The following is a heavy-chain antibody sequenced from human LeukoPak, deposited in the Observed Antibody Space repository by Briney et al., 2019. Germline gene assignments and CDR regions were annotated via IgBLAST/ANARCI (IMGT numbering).Heavy chain of an antibody. J-gene: IGHJ4*02. Sequence: GGSLRLSCAASGFTVSSNYMSWVRQAPGKGLEWVSVIYSGGSTYYADSVKGRFTISRDNSKNTLYLQMNSLRAEDTAVYYFARELSPRIGYSYYDYWGQGTLATVSS. CDR3: ARELSPRIGYSYYDY. CDR1: GFTVSSNY. V-gene: IGHV3-66*02. CDR2: IYSGGST. D-gene: IGHD5-18*01.